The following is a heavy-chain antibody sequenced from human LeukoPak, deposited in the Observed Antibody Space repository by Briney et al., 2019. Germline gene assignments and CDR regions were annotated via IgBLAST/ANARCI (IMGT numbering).Heavy chain of an antibody. CDR2: MNPNSGNT. CDR3: ARERELLSVYYFDY. V-gene: IGHV1-8*01. J-gene: IGHJ4*02. Sequence: ASVKVPCKASGYTFTSYDINWVRQATGQGLEWMGWMNPNSGNTGYAQKFQGRVTMTRNTSISTAYMELSSLRSEDTAVYYCARERELLSVYYFDYWGQGTLVTVSS. CDR1: GYTFTSYD. D-gene: IGHD1-26*01.